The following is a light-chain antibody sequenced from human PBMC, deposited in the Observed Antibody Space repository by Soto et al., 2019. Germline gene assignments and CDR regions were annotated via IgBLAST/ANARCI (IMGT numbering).Light chain of an antibody. Sequence: QSALTQPASVSGSPGQSITISCTGTSSYVGGYNYVSWYQQHPGKAPKLMIYDVSNRPSGVSNRFSGSKSGNTASLTISGLQAEDEADYYCSSYTSSSTPRVVFGGGTQLTVL. J-gene: IGLJ2*01. CDR3: SSYTSSSTPRVV. V-gene: IGLV2-14*01. CDR2: DVS. CDR1: SSYVGGYNY.